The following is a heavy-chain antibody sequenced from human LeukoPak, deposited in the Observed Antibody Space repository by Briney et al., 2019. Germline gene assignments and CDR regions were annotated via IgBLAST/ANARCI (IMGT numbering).Heavy chain of an antibody. Sequence: ASVKVSCKASGYTFTSYGISWVRQAPGQGLEWMGWISAYNGNTNYAQKLQGRVTMTTDTSTSTAYMELRSLRSDDTAVYYCAKDPENGRWLQSDGFDYWGQGTLVTVSS. D-gene: IGHD5-24*01. CDR3: AKDPENGRWLQSDGFDY. CDR2: ISAYNGNT. J-gene: IGHJ4*02. V-gene: IGHV1-18*01. CDR1: GYTFTSYG.